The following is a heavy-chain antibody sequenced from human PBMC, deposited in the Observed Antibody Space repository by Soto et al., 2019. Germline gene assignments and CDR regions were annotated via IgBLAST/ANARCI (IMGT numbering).Heavy chain of an antibody. CDR1: GDSISGRSYY. D-gene: IGHD2-21*02. Sequence: SDTLSLTGTVPGDSISGRSYYWGWSRQAPGKGLEWIGSIYYSGSTYNNPSLRRRVSMSIDTSRDQFSLKVKCVTAADTALYFRARQRTSVVTQAYFYVWGQGSLVTVSS. CDR2: IYYSGST. J-gene: IGHJ1*01. V-gene: IGHV4-39*01. CDR3: ARQRTSVVTQAYFYV.